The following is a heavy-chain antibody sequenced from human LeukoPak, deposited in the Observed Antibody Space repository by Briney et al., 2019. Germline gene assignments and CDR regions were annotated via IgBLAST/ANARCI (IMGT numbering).Heavy chain of an antibody. CDR3: ARHRGTVLDY. CDR1: GGSISSYY. J-gene: IGHJ4*02. CDR2: ISYSGST. V-gene: IGHV4-59*08. D-gene: IGHD3-10*01. Sequence: SETLSLTCTVSGGSISSYYWSWIRQPPGKGLEWIGYISYSGSTNYNPSLKSRVTISVDTSKNQFSLKLSSVTAADTAVYYCARHRGTVLDYWGQGTLVTVSS.